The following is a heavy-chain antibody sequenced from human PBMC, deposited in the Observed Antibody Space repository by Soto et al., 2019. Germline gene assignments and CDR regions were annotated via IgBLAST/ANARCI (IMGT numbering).Heavy chain of an antibody. Sequence: GGSLRLSCAASGFTISTTGMNRIRKAPGKGLQWVSSISSGSEYIFHADSVKGRLTTSRDNAKNSVYLQMNNLRVEDTAVYYCAKDGAAGSVLDVWGQGTTVTVS. CDR1: GFTISTTG. CDR2: ISSGSEYI. J-gene: IGHJ6*02. D-gene: IGHD6-13*01. V-gene: IGHV3-21*01. CDR3: AKDGAAGSVLDV.